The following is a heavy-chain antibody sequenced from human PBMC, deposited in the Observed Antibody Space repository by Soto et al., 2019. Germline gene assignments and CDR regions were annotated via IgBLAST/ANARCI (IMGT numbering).Heavy chain of an antibody. CDR1: GGSLSSGGYY. D-gene: IGHD5-18*01. V-gene: IGHV4-31*03. Sequence: QVQLQESGPGLVKPSQTLSLTCSVSGGSLSSGGYYWNWIRQDPGNVLEWIGYSYYSGSTYYNPSLKSRVTMSVDTSKNQFSRKLSSVTAADTAVYYCARSRGGSSYANWFDPWGQGTLVTVSS. J-gene: IGHJ5*02. CDR2: SYYSGST. CDR3: ARSRGGSSYANWFDP.